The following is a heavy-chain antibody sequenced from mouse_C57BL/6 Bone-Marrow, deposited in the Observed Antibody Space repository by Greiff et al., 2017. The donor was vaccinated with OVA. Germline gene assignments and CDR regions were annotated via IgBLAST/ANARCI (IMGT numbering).Heavy chain of an antibody. Sequence: VQLQQSGAELVRPGTSVKVSCKASGYAFTNYLIEWVKQRPGQGPEWIGVINPGSGGTNYNEKFKGKATLTADKSSSTAYMQLSSLTSEDSAVYFCATRSYYFDYWGQGTTLTVSS. V-gene: IGHV1-54*01. CDR3: ATRSYYFDY. J-gene: IGHJ2*01. CDR1: GYAFTNYL. CDR2: INPGSGGT.